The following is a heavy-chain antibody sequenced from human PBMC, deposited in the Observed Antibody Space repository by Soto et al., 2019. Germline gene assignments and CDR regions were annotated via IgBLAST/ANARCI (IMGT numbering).Heavy chain of an antibody. CDR2: ISSSSSYT. J-gene: IGHJ5*02. V-gene: IGHV3-21*05. CDR1: GFTFSNYS. Sequence: PGGSLRLSCAAPGFTFSNYSMNWVRQAPGKGLEWVSYISSSSSYTNYADSVKGRFTISRDNAKNSLYLQMNSLRAEDTAVYYCARQVGALRFGWFDPWGQGTLVTVSS. D-gene: IGHD3-10*01. CDR3: ARQVGALRFGWFDP.